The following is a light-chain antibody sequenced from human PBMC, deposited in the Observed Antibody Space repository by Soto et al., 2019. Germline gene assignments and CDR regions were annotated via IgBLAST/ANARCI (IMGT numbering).Light chain of an antibody. J-gene: IGKJ2*01. CDR2: GAS. CDR1: QSVSSSY. V-gene: IGKV3-20*01. CDR3: HQYGSSPPYT. Sequence: EIVLTQSPGILSLSPGERATLSCRASQSVSSSYLAWYQQKPGQAPRLLIYGASNRATGIPDRFSASGSKTNFTHTISRLEPEDFAVYYCHQYGSSPPYTFGQGTKLEIK.